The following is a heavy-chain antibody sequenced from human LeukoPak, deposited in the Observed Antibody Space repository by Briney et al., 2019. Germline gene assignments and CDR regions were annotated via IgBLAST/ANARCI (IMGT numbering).Heavy chain of an antibody. CDR2: ISYDGSNK. CDR3: AKLTLNTGGLDAFDI. CDR1: GFTFSSYA. Sequence: GGSLRLSCAASGFTFSSYAMHWVRQAPGKGLEWVAVISYDGSNKYYADSVKGRFTISRDNSKNTLYLQMNSLRAEDTAVYYCAKLTLNTGGLDAFDIWGQGTMVTVSS. J-gene: IGHJ3*02. V-gene: IGHV3-30-3*02. D-gene: IGHD3-16*01.